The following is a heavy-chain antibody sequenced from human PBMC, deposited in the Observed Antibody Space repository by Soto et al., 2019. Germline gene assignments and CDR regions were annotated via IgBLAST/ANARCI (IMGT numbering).Heavy chain of an antibody. D-gene: IGHD6-13*01. CDR1: GFTFSDYY. Sequence: GGSLRLSCAASGFTFSDYYMSWIRQAPGKGLEWVSYISSSSSYTNYADSVKGRFTISRDNAKNSLYLQMNSLRAEDTAVYYCARDPFIAALGAFDIWGQGTMVTVSS. CDR2: ISSSSSYT. CDR3: ARDPFIAALGAFDI. V-gene: IGHV3-11*05. J-gene: IGHJ3*02.